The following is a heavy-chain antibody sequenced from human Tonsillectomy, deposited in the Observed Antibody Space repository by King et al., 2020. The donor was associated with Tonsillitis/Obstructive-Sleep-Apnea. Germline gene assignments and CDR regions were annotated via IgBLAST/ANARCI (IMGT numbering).Heavy chain of an antibody. CDR3: ARAPYSSSSAQIDAFDI. Sequence: HVQLVESGGGLVKPGGSLRLSCAASGFTFSDYYMSWIRQAPGKGLEWVSYISSSSSYTNYVDSVKARFTISRDNAKNSLYLQMNSLRAEDTAVYYCARAPYSSSSAQIDAFDIWGQGTMVTVSS. J-gene: IGHJ3*02. V-gene: IGHV3-11*06. CDR1: GFTFSDYY. D-gene: IGHD6-6*01. CDR2: ISSSSSYT.